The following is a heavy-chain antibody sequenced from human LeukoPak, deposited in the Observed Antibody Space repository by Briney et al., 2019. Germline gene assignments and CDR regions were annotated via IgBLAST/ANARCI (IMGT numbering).Heavy chain of an antibody. J-gene: IGHJ4*02. CDR2: ISGSGGNA. Sequence: GGSLRLSCAASGFTFSNYGMSWVRQAPGKGLEWVSTISGSGGNAYYADSVKGRFTISRDTSKNTLYLQMNSPRAEDTAVYYCAKDMYYDSSGPVFDYWGQGTLVTVSS. CDR1: GFTFSNYG. CDR3: AKDMYYDSSGPVFDY. D-gene: IGHD3-22*01. V-gene: IGHV3-23*01.